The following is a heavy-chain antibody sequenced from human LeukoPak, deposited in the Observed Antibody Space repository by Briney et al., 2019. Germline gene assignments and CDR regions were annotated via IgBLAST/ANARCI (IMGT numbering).Heavy chain of an antibody. CDR2: IKEDGSEK. Sequence: GGSLRLSCAASGFTFSSYWMSWVRQAPGKGLERVANIKEDGSEKYYVDSVKGRFTISRDNAKNSLYLQMSSLRAKDTAVYYCARGVSKNPWGQGTLVTVSS. CDR1: GFTFSSYW. J-gene: IGHJ5*02. V-gene: IGHV3-7*01. CDR3: ARGVSKNP.